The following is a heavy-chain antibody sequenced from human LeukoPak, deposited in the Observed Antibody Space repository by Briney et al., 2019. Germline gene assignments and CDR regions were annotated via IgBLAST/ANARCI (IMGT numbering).Heavy chain of an antibody. CDR1: GSTFSSYS. D-gene: IGHD3-3*01. V-gene: IGHV3-21*01. Sequence: GGTLRLSCAASGSTFSSYSMNWVRQAPGKGLEWVSSISSSSSYIYYADSVKGRFTISRDNAKNSLYLQMNSLRAEDTAVYYCARAGYDFWSGNYYWGQGTLVTVSS. CDR2: ISSSSSYI. CDR3: ARAGYDFWSGNYY. J-gene: IGHJ4*02.